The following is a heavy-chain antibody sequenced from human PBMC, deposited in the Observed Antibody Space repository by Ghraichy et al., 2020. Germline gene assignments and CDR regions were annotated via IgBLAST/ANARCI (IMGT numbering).Heavy chain of an antibody. D-gene: IGHD5/OR15-5a*01. CDR3: ARSLGAVDAFDI. CDR2: IIPILGIA. Sequence: SVKASCKASGGTFSSYAISWVRQAPGQGLEWMGRIIPILGIANYAQKFQAGVTITADKSTSTAYIELSSLRSEDTAVYYCARSLGAVDAFDIWGQGTMVTVSS. CDR1: GGTFSSYA. V-gene: IGHV1-69*04. J-gene: IGHJ3*02.